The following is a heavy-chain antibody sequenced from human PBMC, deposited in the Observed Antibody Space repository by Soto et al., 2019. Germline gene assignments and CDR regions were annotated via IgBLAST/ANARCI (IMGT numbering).Heavy chain of an antibody. CDR3: AKALIAAAGTRYYYGMDV. V-gene: IGHV3-9*01. CDR1: GFTFDDYA. Sequence: EVQLVESGGGLVQPGRSLRLSYAASGFTFDDYAMHWVRQAPGKGLEWVSGISWNSGSIGYADSVKGRFTISRDNAKNSLYLQMNSLRAEDTALYYCAKALIAAAGTRYYYGMDVWGQGTTVTVSS. D-gene: IGHD6-13*01. CDR2: ISWNSGSI. J-gene: IGHJ6*02.